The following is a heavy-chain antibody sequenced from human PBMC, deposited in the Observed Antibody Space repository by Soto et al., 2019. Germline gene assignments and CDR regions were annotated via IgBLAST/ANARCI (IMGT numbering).Heavy chain of an antibody. CDR3: AKDKKYSGCLVIDY. D-gene: IGHD1-26*01. CDR2: ISGRGGST. V-gene: IGHV3-23*01. J-gene: IGHJ4*02. Sequence: GGSLRLSCVASRFTCSSYAMSWVRQAPGKGLEWVSPISGRGGSTYYADSGKGRFNISRDNSQNTLYLQMNSLRAEDTAVYCCAKDKKYSGCLVIDYWGQGTLVTVSS. CDR1: RFTCSSYA.